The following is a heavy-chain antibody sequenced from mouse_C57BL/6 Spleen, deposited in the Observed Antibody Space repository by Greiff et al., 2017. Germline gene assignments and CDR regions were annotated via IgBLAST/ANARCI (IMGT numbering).Heavy chain of an antibody. CDR3: ARERDSSGYGY. Sequence: VHLVESGAELARPGASVKMSCKASGYTFTSYTMHWVKQRPGQGLEWIGYINPSSGYTKYNQKFKDKVTLTADKSSSTAYMQLSSLTSEDSAVYYCARERDSSGYGYWGQGTTLTVSS. CDR2: INPSSGYT. CDR1: GYTFTSYT. V-gene: IGHV1-4*01. D-gene: IGHD3-2*02. J-gene: IGHJ2*01.